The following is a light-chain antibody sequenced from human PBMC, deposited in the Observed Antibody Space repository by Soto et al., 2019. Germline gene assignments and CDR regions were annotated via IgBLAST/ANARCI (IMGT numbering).Light chain of an antibody. Sequence: EILLTQSPGTLSLSPGERATLSCRASQSVSNDFLAWYQQKPGQAPRLLIYGASTRATDVPDRFSGSGSGADFTLTISRLEPEDFAVYYCQQYGSSPPRTFGQGTKV. CDR2: GAS. CDR3: QQYGSSPPRT. V-gene: IGKV3-20*01. J-gene: IGKJ1*01. CDR1: QSVSNDF.